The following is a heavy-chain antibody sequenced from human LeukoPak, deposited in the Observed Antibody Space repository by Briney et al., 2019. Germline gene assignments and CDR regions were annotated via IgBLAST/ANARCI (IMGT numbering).Heavy chain of an antibody. D-gene: IGHD2-2*02. CDR3: ARSGYCSSTSCYNYYYYGMDV. CDR2: ISAYDGNT. CDR1: GYTFTSYG. V-gene: IGHV1-18*01. Sequence: ASVKLSCKASGYTFTSYGISWVRQAPGQGLEWKGWISAYDGNTNYAQKLQGRVTMTTDTSTSTAYMELRSLRSDDTAVYYCARSGYCSSTSCYNYYYYGMDVWGQGTTVTVSS. J-gene: IGHJ6*02.